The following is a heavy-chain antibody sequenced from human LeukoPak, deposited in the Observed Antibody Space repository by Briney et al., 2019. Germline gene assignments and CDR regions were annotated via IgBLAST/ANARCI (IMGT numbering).Heavy chain of an antibody. CDR2: IYYSGST. J-gene: IGHJ4*02. V-gene: IGHV4-59*01. CDR1: GGSISTYY. CDR3: ARSIYGSGSPVDY. D-gene: IGHD3-10*01. Sequence: SETLSLTCTVSGGSISTYYWSWTRQPPGKGLEWIGYIYYSGSTNYNPSLKSRVTISVDTSKNQFSLKLTSVTAADTAVYYCARSIYGSGSPVDYWGQGTLVTVSS.